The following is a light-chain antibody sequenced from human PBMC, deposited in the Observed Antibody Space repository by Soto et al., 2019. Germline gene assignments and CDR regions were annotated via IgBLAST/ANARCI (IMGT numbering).Light chain of an antibody. CDR2: GAS. Sequence: IQMTQSPSTLSASVGDRVTITCRASQGISNFLAWYKQKPGKVPNLMIYGASTLQSGVPSRFSASGSGTDFTLTISSLKPEDIATYYCQNYHSAPWTFGQGTKVDI. V-gene: IGKV1-27*01. J-gene: IGKJ1*01. CDR3: QNYHSAPWT. CDR1: QGISNF.